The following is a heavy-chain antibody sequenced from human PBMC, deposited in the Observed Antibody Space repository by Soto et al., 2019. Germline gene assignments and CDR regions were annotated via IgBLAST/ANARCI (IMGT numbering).Heavy chain of an antibody. CDR2: ITTSSSYT. CDR3: ARDMNSGTYHDY. Sequence: KPGGSLRLSCAASGFTFSDYYMSWIRQAPGKGLGWVSYITTSSSYTNYADSVKGRLTISRDNARNSLYLQMNGLRAEDTAVYYCARDMNSGTYHDYWGQGTLVTVSS. D-gene: IGHD1-26*01. CDR1: GFTFSDYY. J-gene: IGHJ4*02. V-gene: IGHV3-11*06.